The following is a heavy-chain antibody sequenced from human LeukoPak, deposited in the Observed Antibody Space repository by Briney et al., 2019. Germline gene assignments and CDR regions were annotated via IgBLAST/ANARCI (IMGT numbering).Heavy chain of an antibody. J-gene: IGHJ4*02. Sequence: PGGSLRLSCAASGFTFRSIAMTWVRQAPGRGLEWVSSIRSNGDTTYNADSVKGPFTISRDNSKNTLYLQMNRLRVEDTAIDDGVFDSWGQGTLVTVSS. CDR2: IRSNGDTT. D-gene: IGHD1-1*01. V-gene: IGHV3-23*01. CDR3: VFDS. CDR1: GFTFRSIA.